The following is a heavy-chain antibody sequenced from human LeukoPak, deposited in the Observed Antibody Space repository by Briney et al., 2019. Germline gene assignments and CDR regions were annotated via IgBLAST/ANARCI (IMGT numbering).Heavy chain of an antibody. D-gene: IGHD3-10*01. V-gene: IGHV1-18*01. J-gene: IGHJ4*02. Sequence: GASVTVSCKASGYTFTTYGISWVRQAPGQGLERMGWIGPYNGNTNSAQKVQGRVTMTTDTSTSTAYMELRSLRSDDTAVYYCARGHIGVPFDYWGQGTLVTVSS. CDR2: IGPYNGNT. CDR1: GYTFTTYG. CDR3: ARGHIGVPFDY.